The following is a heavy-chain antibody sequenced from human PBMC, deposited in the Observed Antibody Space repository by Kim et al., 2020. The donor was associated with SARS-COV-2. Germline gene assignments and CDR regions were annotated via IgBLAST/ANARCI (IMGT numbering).Heavy chain of an antibody. CDR1: GGTFSSYA. CDR2: INPILGIA. Sequence: SVKVSCKASGGTFSSYAISWVRQAPGQGLVWMARINPILGIANYAQKFQGRVTITADKSTSTADMELSSLRSEETAVYYCASYYYDSSGYYRGDAFDSWGQGTMVTVSS. D-gene: IGHD3-22*01. CDR3: ASYYYDSSGYYRGDAFDS. J-gene: IGHJ3*02. V-gene: IGHV1-69*04.